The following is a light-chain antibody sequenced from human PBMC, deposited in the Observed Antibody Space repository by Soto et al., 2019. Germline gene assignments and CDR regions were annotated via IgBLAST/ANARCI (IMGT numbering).Light chain of an antibody. V-gene: IGKV1-5*03. J-gene: IGKJ1*01. CDR3: QHSNIHLEE. CDR2: KAS. Sequence: IPVTNTLTSLSRSVTDRGPITFRASQTISSWLAWYQQKPGKAPKLLIYKASTLKSGVPSRFSGSGSGTEFTLTISSLQPDDFATYYCQHSNIHLEEFRQGTNVDIK. CDR1: QTISSW.